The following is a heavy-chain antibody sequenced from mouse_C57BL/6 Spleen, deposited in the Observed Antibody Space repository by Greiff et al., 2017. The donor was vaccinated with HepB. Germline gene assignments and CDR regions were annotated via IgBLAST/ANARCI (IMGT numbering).Heavy chain of an antibody. V-gene: IGHV1-69*01. CDR1: GYTFTSYW. CDR3: ARRCYDYDPFAY. D-gene: IGHD2-4*01. CDR2: IDPSDSYT. Sequence: VQLQQSGAELVMPGASVKLSCKASGYTFTSYWMHWVKQRPGQGLEWIGEIDPSDSYTNYNQKFKGKSTLTVDKSSSTAYMQLSSLTSEDSAVYYCARRCYDYDPFAYWGQGTLVTVSA. J-gene: IGHJ3*01.